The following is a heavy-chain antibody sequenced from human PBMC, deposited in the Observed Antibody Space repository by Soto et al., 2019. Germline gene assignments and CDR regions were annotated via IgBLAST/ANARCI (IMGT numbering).Heavy chain of an antibody. D-gene: IGHD2-21*02. Sequence: SETLSLTCTVSCASIRSTDYYWSWIRQAPGKGLEWIGYVYYTGSTYYNPSLMSRLTISVDTSENQFSLKLTSVTAAETAVYYCVRTAREGAVAPHWFDRWGQGTQVTVSS. CDR1: CASIRSTDYY. V-gene: IGHV4-30-4*01. J-gene: IGHJ5*02. CDR3: VRTAREGAVAPHWFDR. CDR2: VYYTGST.